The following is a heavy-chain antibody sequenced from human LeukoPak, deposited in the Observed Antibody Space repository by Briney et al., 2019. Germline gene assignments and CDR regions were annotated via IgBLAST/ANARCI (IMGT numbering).Heavy chain of an antibody. J-gene: IGHJ4*02. D-gene: IGHD5-24*01. CDR3: ARDGYNQRGLNY. CDR2: IIPILGIA. CDR1: GGTFSSYA. V-gene: IGHV1-69*04. Sequence: SVKVSCKASGGTFSSYAISWVRQAPGQGLEWMGRIIPILGIANYAKKFQGRVTITADKSTSTAYMELSSLRSEDTAVYYCARDGYNQRGLNYWGQGTLVTVSS.